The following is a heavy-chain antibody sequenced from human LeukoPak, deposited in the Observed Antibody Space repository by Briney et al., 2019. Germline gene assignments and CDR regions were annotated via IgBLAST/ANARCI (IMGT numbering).Heavy chain of an antibody. V-gene: IGHV4-39*01. CDR2: IYYSGST. CDR1: GDSISSSSYY. Sequence: SETLSLTCTVSGDSISSSSYYCAWIRQPPGKGLEWIGNIYYSGSTYYNPSLKSRVTISVDTSKNQFSLKLNSVTAADTAVYYCAGYCSVSGRRGFDPWGQGTLVTVSS. J-gene: IGHJ5*02. D-gene: IGHD3-10*01. CDR3: AGYCSVSGRRGFDP.